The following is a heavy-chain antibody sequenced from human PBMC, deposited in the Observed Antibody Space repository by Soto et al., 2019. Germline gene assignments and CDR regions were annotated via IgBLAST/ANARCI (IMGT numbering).Heavy chain of an antibody. CDR2: ISSSGSTI. CDR3: ARDLEKNYYYYYMDV. Sequence: GGSLRLSCAASGFTFSDYYMSWIRQAPGKGLEWVSYISSSGSTIYYADSVKGRFTISRDNAKNSLYLQMNSLRAEDTAVYYCARDLEKNYYYYYMDVWGKGTTVTVSS. V-gene: IGHV3-11*01. D-gene: IGHD3-3*01. J-gene: IGHJ6*03. CDR1: GFTFSDYY.